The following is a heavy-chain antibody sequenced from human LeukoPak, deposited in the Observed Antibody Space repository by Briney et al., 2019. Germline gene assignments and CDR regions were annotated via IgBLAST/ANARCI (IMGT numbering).Heavy chain of an antibody. V-gene: IGHV3-48*03. Sequence: PGGSLRLSCEASGFTFRGYEMNWVRQAPGKGLEWVSYISSSGYTIYYADSVKGRFTISRDNAKNSLYLQMNSLRAEDTAVYYCARERGSRFFDYWGQGTLVTVSS. CDR1: GFTFRGYE. D-gene: IGHD1-26*01. J-gene: IGHJ4*02. CDR2: ISSSGYTI. CDR3: ARERGSRFFDY.